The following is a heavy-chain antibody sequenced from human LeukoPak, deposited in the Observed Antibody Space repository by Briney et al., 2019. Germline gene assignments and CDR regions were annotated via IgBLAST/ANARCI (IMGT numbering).Heavy chain of an antibody. CDR3: ANDYRQLAYFDY. V-gene: IGHV3-30*02. J-gene: IGHJ4*02. CDR2: IRYDGSNK. CDR1: GFTFSSYG. Sequence: GGSLRLSCAASGFTFSSYGMHWVRQAPGKGLEWAAFIRYDGSNKYYADSVKGRFTISRDNSKNTLYLQMNSLRAEDTAVYYCANDYRQLAYFDYWGQGTLVTVSS. D-gene: IGHD6-13*01.